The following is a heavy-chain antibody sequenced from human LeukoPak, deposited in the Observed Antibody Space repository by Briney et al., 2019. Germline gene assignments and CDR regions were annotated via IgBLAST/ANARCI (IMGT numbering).Heavy chain of an antibody. Sequence: SETLSLTCAVYGGSFSGYYWSWIRQPPGKGLEWIGEINHSGSTNYNPSLKSRVTISVDTSKNQFSLKLSSVTAADTAVYYCPRHVRYSSGWYLNWFDPWGQGTLVTVSS. J-gene: IGHJ5*02. D-gene: IGHD6-19*01. CDR1: GGSFSGYY. CDR2: INHSGST. CDR3: PRHVRYSSGWYLNWFDP. V-gene: IGHV4-34*01.